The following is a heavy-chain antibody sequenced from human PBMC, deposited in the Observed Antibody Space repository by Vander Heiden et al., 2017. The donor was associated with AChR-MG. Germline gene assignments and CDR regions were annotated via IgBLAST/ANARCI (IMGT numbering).Heavy chain of an antibody. CDR2: IIPIFGTA. V-gene: IGHV1-69*06. J-gene: IGHJ6*02. CDR3: ARDLPYYYDSSGYYYPYYYGMDV. CDR1: GGTFSSYA. Sequence: QVQLVQSGAEVKKPGSSVKVSCKASGGTFSSYAISWVRQAPGQGLEWMGGIIPIFGTANYAQKFQGRVTITADKSTSTAYMELSSLRSEDTAVYYCARDLPYYYDSSGYYYPYYYGMDVWGQGTTVTVSS. D-gene: IGHD3-22*01.